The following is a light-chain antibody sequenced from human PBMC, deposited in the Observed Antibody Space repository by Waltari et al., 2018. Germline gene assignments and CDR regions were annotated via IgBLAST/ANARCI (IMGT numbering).Light chain of an antibody. CDR3: SSYTSTNTLV. V-gene: IGLV2-14*01. CDR2: EVR. Sequence: QTALTQPASVSASPGPSITIPCTGTRSDVGGHTFVSGSQQHPGKAPKLMIYEVRNRPSGVSNRFSGSKSRNTSSLTIAGLQVKDEADYSCSSYTSTNTLVFGGGTKLAVL. J-gene: IGLJ3*02. CDR1: RSDVGGHTF.